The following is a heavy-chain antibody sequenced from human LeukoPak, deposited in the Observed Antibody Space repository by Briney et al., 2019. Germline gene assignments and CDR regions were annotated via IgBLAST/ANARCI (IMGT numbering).Heavy chain of an antibody. D-gene: IGHD1-26*01. Sequence: GGSLRLSCAASGYTFNIYEFNWVRQAPGKGLEWVSYISTSDSTIYYADSVKGRFTISRDNAKNSLYLQMNSLRLEDTAIYYCARGDWWATTIVDLWGQGTLVTVSS. CDR2: ISTSDSTI. V-gene: IGHV3-48*03. CDR3: ARGDWWATTIVDL. J-gene: IGHJ5*02. CDR1: GYTFNIYE.